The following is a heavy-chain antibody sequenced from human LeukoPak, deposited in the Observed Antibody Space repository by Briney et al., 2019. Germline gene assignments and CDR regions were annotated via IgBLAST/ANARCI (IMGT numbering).Heavy chain of an antibody. J-gene: IGHJ4*02. CDR3: ATATYFDY. D-gene: IGHD2-15*01. CDR1: GESFSGYY. V-gene: IGHV4-34*01. Sequence: SETLSLTCAVYGESFSGYYWSWIRQPPGKGLEWIGEINHSGSTNYNPSLKSRVTISVDTSKNQFSLKLSSVTAADTAVYYCATATYFDYWGQGTLVTVSS. CDR2: INHSGST.